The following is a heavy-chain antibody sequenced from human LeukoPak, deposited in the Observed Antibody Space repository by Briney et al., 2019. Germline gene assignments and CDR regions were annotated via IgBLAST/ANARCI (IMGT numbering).Heavy chain of an antibody. D-gene: IGHD1-26*01. J-gene: IGHJ4*02. CDR2: IYYSGST. Sequence: PSETLSLTCTVSGGSISSYYWSWIRQPPGKGLEWTGYIYYSGSTNYNPSLKSRVTISVDTSKNQFSLKLSSVTAADTAVYYCASSPIVGATRAFDYWGQGTLVTVSS. CDR1: GGSISSYY. CDR3: ASSPIVGATRAFDY. V-gene: IGHV4-59*08.